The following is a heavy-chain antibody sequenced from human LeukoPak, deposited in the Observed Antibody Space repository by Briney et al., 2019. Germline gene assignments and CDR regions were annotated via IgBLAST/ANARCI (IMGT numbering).Heavy chain of an antibody. J-gene: IGHJ5*02. V-gene: IGHV3-30*01. CDR3: ARGYCSGGSCYSWTNNWFDP. CDR1: GFTFSSYA. D-gene: IGHD2-15*01. Sequence: GGSLRLSCAASGFTFSSYAVHWVRQAPGKGLEWVAVISYDGSNKYYADSVKGRFTISRDNSKNTLYLQMNSLRAEDTAVYYCARGYCSGGSCYSWTNNWFDPWGQGTLVTVSS. CDR2: ISYDGSNK.